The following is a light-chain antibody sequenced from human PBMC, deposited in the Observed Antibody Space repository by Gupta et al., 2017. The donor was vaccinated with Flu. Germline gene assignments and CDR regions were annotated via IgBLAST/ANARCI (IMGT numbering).Light chain of an antibody. V-gene: IGLV3-19*01. Sequence: SSELPQDPAVSVALGQTVRITCQGDSLRRYYASWYQQKPGQAPVVVIYGKDNRPAGIPDRFSGSNSDNTASVTITGAQEEDEADYHCNSRDRNNRVLFGGGTKLTVL. CDR3: NSRDRNNRVL. CDR2: GKD. CDR1: SLRRYY. J-gene: IGLJ2*01.